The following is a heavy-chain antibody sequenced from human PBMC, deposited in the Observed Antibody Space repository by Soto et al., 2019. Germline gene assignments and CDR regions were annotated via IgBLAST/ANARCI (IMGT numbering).Heavy chain of an antibody. CDR1: GFTFGSYW. CDR2: INSDGSST. Sequence: RGLSCAASGFTFGSYWMHWVRQAPGKGLVWVSRINSDGSSTSYADSVKGRFTISRDNAKNTLYLQMNSLRAEDTAVYYCARGIAVAGTIDYWGQGTLVTVSS. D-gene: IGHD6-19*01. J-gene: IGHJ4*02. V-gene: IGHV3-74*01. CDR3: ARGIAVAGTIDY.